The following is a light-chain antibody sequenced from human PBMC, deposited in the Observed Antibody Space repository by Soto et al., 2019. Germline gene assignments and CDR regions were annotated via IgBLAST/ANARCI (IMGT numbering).Light chain of an antibody. J-gene: IGLJ1*01. CDR1: SSDVGFYNY. Sequence: QPVLTQPASVSGSPGQSITISCTGTSSDVGFYNYVSWYQQHPGKAPKLMIYDVSNRPSGVSNRFSGSKSGNTASLTISGLQAEDEADYYCTSYTSSSTRVFGTGTKLTVL. CDR2: DVS. CDR3: TSYTSSSTRV. V-gene: IGLV2-14*03.